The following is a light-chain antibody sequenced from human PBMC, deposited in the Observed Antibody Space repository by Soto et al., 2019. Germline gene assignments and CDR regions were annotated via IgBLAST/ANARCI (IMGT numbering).Light chain of an antibody. CDR1: TSDIGGYNY. V-gene: IGLV2-14*01. CDR2: EVN. J-gene: IGLJ2*01. Sequence: QSALTQPASVSVSPGQSITISCTGSTSDIGGYNYVSWYQHHPGKAPKLMIYEVNHRPSGVSVRFSGSKSGNTASLTISGLQADDEADYYCSSYATSTTLVFGGGTQLTVL. CDR3: SSYATSTTLV.